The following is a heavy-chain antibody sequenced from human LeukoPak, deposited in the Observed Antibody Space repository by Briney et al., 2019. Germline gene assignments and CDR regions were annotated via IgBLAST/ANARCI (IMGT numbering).Heavy chain of an antibody. V-gene: IGHV1-69*04. Sequence: GASVKVSCKASGGTFSSYAISWVRQAPGQGLEWMGRIIPILGIANYAQKFQGRVTITADKSTSTAYMELSSLRSEDTAVYYCARWRGEVTADFDYWGQGTLVTVSS. CDR1: GGTFSSYA. CDR3: ARWRGEVTADFDY. D-gene: IGHD2-21*02. CDR2: IIPILGIA. J-gene: IGHJ4*02.